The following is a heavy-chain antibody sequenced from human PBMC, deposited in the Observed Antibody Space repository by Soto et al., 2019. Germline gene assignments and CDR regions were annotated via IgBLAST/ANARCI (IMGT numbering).Heavy chain of an antibody. Sequence: GGSLRLSCAASGFTFSSYGMHWVRQAPGKGLEWVAVISYDGSNKYYADSVKGRFIISRDNSKNTLYLQMNSLRAEDTAVYYCAKPHDSSGYYYYFDYWGQGTLVTVSS. CDR1: GFTFSSYG. CDR3: AKPHDSSGYYYYFDY. D-gene: IGHD3-22*01. V-gene: IGHV3-30*18. J-gene: IGHJ4*02. CDR2: ISYDGSNK.